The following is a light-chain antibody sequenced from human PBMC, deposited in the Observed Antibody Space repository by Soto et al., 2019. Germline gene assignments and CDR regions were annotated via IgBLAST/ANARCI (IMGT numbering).Light chain of an antibody. CDR3: QQYGSSRFT. CDR1: QGVSSN. Sequence: IVVTQSPATLSVSPGESATLSCRASQGVSSNLAWYQQKPGQAPRLLIYGVSGRATGIPDRFSGSGSGTDFTLTISRLEPEDFAVYYCQQYGSSRFTFGPGTKVDIK. V-gene: IGKV3-20*01. CDR2: GVS. J-gene: IGKJ3*01.